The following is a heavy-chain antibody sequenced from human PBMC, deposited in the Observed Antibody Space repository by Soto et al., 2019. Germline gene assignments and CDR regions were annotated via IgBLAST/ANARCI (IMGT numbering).Heavy chain of an antibody. V-gene: IGHV3-74*01. CDR3: AREMIVVVKSDYYGMDV. D-gene: IGHD3-22*01. CDR2: INSDGSST. CDR1: GFTFSSYW. J-gene: IGHJ6*02. Sequence: EVQLVESGGGLVQPGGSLRLSCAASGFTFSSYWMHWVRQAPGKGLVWVSRINSDGSSTSYADSVKGRFTISRDNAKNTLYLQMNSPRAEDTAVYYCAREMIVVVKSDYYGMDVWGQGTTVTVSS.